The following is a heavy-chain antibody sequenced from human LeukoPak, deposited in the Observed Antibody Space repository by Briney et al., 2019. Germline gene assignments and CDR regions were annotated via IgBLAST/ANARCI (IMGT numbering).Heavy chain of an antibody. V-gene: IGHV3-21*01. Sequence: GGSLRLSCAASGFTFSSYSMNWVRQAPGKGLEWVSSISSSSSYIYYADSVKGRFTISRDNAKNSLYLQMNSLRAEDTAVYYCARDPRTGERPTYWGQGTLVTVSS. J-gene: IGHJ4*02. CDR2: ISSSSSYI. CDR3: ARDPRTGERPTY. D-gene: IGHD3-16*01. CDR1: GFTFSSYS.